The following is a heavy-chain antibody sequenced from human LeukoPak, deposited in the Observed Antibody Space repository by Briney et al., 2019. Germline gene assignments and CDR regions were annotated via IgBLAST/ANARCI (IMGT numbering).Heavy chain of an antibody. J-gene: IGHJ4*02. CDR1: GGSISSSSYY. D-gene: IGHD5-24*01. CDR3: ARHTFVGWLQLHYFDY. V-gene: IGHV4-39*01. Sequence: SETLSLTCTVSGGSISSSSYYWGWIRQPPGKGLEWIGSIYYSGSTYYNPSLKSRVTISVDTSKNQFSLKLSSVTAEDTAVYYCARHTFVGWLQLHYFDYWGQGTLVTVSS. CDR2: IYYSGST.